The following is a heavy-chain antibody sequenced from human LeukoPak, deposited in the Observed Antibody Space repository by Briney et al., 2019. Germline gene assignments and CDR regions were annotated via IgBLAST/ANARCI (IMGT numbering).Heavy chain of an antibody. D-gene: IGHD6-13*01. J-gene: IGHJ4*02. CDR2: IIPIFGTA. CDR1: GGTFSSYA. V-gene: IGHV1-69*13. Sequence: GASVKVSCKAPGGTFSSYAISWVRRAPGQGLEWMGGIIPIFGTANYAQKFQGRVTITADESTSTAYMELSSLRSEDTAVYYCARDPGIAAAGNDYWGQGTLVTVSS. CDR3: ARDPGIAAAGNDY.